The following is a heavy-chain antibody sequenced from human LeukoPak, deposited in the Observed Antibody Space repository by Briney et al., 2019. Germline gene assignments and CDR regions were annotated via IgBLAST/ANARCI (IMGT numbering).Heavy chain of an antibody. CDR2: IKQDGSEK. CDR3: ARDHANYDFWSGYSDGYMDV. CDR1: GFTFSNAW. V-gene: IGHV3-7*01. D-gene: IGHD3-3*01. J-gene: IGHJ6*03. Sequence: GGSLRLSCAASGFTFSNAWMSWVRQAPGKGLEWVANIKQDGSEKYYVDSVKGRFTISRDNAENSLYLQMNSLRAEDTAVYYCARDHANYDFWSGYSDGYMDVWGKGTTVTVSS.